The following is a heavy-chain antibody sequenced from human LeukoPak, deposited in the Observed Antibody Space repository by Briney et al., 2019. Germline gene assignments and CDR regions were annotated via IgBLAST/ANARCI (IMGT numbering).Heavy chain of an antibody. CDR1: GGSISSGGYY. V-gene: IGHV4-31*03. CDR3: ARYRYWLGITGTRTFDP. J-gene: IGHJ5*02. CDR2: IYYSGST. Sequence: PSETLSLTCTVSGGSISSGGYYWSWIRQHPGKGLEWIGYIYYSGSTYYNPSLKSRVTISVDTSKNQFSLKLSSVTAADTAVYYCARYRYWLGITGTRTFDPWGQGTLVTVSS. D-gene: IGHD1-7*01.